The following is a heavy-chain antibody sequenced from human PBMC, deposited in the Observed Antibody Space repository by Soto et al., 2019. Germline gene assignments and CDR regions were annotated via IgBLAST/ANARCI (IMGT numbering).Heavy chain of an antibody. CDR2: IYYSGST. D-gene: IGHD3-9*01. CDR3: ARLLRYFDWLPNDY. CDR1: GGSISSSSYY. V-gene: IGHV4-39*01. J-gene: IGHJ4*02. Sequence: KPSETLSLTCTVSGGSISSSSYYWGWIRQPPGKGLEWTGSIYYSGSTYYNPSLKSRVTISVDTSKNQFSLKLSSVTAADTAVYYCARLLRYFDWLPNDYWGQGTLVTVSS.